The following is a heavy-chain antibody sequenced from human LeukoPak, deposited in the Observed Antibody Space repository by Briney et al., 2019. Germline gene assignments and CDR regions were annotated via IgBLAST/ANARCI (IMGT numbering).Heavy chain of an antibody. D-gene: IGHD4-17*01. CDR1: GYTFTGYY. J-gene: IGHJ6*02. CDR2: INPNSGGT. CDR3: AREEDGDYYYYGMDV. Sequence: GASVKVSRKASGYTFTGYYMHWVRQAPGQGLEWMGWINPNSGGTNYAQKFQGRVTMTRDTSISTAYMELSRLRSDDTAVYYCAREEDGDYYYYGMDVWGQGTTVTVSS. V-gene: IGHV1-2*02.